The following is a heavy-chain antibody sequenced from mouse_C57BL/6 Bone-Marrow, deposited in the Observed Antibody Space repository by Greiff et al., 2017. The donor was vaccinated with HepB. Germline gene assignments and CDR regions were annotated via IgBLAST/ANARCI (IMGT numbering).Heavy chain of an antibody. V-gene: IGHV5-17*01. CDR3: ASEVTPYYYAMDY. J-gene: IGHJ4*01. Sequence: EVNLVESGGGLVKPGGSLKLSCAASGFTFSDYGMHWVRQAPEKGLEWVAYISSGSSTIYYADTVKGRFTISRDNAKNTLFLQMTSLRSEDTAMYYCASEVTPYYYAMDYWGQGTSVTVSS. CDR1: GFTFSDYG. CDR2: ISSGSSTI. D-gene: IGHD2-1*01.